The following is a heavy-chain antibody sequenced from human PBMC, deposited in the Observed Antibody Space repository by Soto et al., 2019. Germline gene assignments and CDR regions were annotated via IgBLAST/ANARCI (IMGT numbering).Heavy chain of an antibody. CDR3: ARDGYSYGYGFDY. D-gene: IGHD5-18*01. CDR2: IKQDGSEK. CDR1: GFTFSSYW. V-gene: IGHV3-7*03. J-gene: IGHJ4*02. Sequence: PGGSLRLSCAASGFTFSSYWMSWVRQAPGKGLEWVANIKQDGSEKYYVDSVKGRFTISRDNAKNSLYLQMNSLGAEDTAVYYCARDGYSYGYGFDYWGQGTLVTVSS.